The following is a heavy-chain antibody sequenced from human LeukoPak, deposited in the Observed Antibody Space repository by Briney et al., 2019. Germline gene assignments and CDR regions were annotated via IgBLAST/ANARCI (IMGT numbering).Heavy chain of an antibody. Sequence: GGSLRLSCAASGFTFSSYAMSWVRQAPGKGLEWVSAISGSGGSTYYADSVKGRFTISRDNSKNTLYLQMNSLRAEDTAVYYCAKDGAIVATLPGRLGSYNWFDPWGQGTLVTVSS. D-gene: IGHD5-12*01. V-gene: IGHV3-23*01. CDR1: GFTFSSYA. CDR2: ISGSGGST. J-gene: IGHJ5*02. CDR3: AKDGAIVATLPGRLGSYNWFDP.